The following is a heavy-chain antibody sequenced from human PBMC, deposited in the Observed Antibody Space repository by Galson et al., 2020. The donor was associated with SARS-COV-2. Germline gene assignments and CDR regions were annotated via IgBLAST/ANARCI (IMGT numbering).Heavy chain of an antibody. J-gene: IGHJ6*02. CDR3: ARDMYSSGWEYYYYYGMDV. V-gene: IGHV3-7*01. CDR2: IKQDGSEK. Sequence: TGGSLRLSCAASGFTFSSYWMRWVRQAPGKGLEWVANIKQDGSEKYYVDSVKGRFTISRDNAKNSLYLQMNSLRAEDTAVYYCARDMYSSGWEYYYYYGMDVWGQGTTVTVSS. D-gene: IGHD6-19*01. CDR1: GFTFSSYW.